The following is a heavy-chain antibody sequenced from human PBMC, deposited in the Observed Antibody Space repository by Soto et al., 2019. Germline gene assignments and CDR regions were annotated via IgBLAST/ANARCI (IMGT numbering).Heavy chain of an antibody. CDR2: TSAYNGNT. V-gene: IGHV1-18*01. J-gene: IGHJ6*02. D-gene: IGHD6-19*01. Sequence: QVQLVQSGAEVKKPGASVKVSCKASGYTFTSYGISWVRQAPGQGLEWMRWTSAYNGNTNYAQKLQGRVTMTTDTXTXSAYMELRSLRSDDTAVYYCARRQWLVGGYYYGMDVWGQGTTVTVSS. CDR3: ARRQWLVGGYYYGMDV. CDR1: GYTFTSYG.